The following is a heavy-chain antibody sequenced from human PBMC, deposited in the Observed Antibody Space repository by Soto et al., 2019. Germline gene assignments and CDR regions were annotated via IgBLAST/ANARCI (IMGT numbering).Heavy chain of an antibody. J-gene: IGHJ1*01. D-gene: IGHD4-17*01. Sequence: QVQLVESGGGVVQPGRSLRLSCAASGFTFSSYGMHWVRQAPGKGLEWGAVISYDGSNKYYADSVKGRFTIYRDNSKNTLYLQMNSMRAEDTAVYYCAKVLTAVDYGAYEYFQHWGQGTLVTVSS. CDR2: ISYDGSNK. CDR3: AKVLTAVDYGAYEYFQH. V-gene: IGHV3-30*18. CDR1: GFTFSSYG.